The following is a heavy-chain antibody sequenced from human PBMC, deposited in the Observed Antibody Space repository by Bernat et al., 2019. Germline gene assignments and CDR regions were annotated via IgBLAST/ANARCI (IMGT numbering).Heavy chain of an antibody. J-gene: IGHJ5*02. CDR3: ARAYFRITMVRGVMFDP. Sequence: QLQLQESGPGLVKPSETLSLTCTVSGGSISSSSYYWSWIRQHPGKGLEWIGYIYYSGSTYYNPSLKSRVTISVDTSKNQFSLKLSSVTAADTAVYYCARAYFRITMVRGVMFDPWGQGTLVTVSS. D-gene: IGHD3-10*01. CDR2: IYYSGST. V-gene: IGHV4-31*03. CDR1: GGSISSSSYY.